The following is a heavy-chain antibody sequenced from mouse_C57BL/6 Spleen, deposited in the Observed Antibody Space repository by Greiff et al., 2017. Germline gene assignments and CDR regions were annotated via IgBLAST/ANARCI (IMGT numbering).Heavy chain of an antibody. CDR3: ARRHYGYDDYFDY. CDR1: GYTFTSYW. J-gene: IGHJ2*01. D-gene: IGHD2-2*01. Sequence: VQLQQPGAELVRPGTSVKLSCKASGYTFTSYWMHWVKQRPGQGLEWIGVIDPSDSYTNYNQKFKGKATLTVDTSSSTAYMQLSSLTSEDSAVYYCARRHYGYDDYFDYWGQGTTLTVSS. V-gene: IGHV1-59*01. CDR2: IDPSDSYT.